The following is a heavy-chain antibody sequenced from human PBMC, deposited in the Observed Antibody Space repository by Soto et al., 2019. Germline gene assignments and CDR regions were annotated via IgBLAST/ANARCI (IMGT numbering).Heavy chain of an antibody. CDR3: ARERTYSVASGFDY. CDR2: ISYDGSHA. J-gene: IGHJ4*02. V-gene: IGHV3-30*03. D-gene: IGHD1-26*01. CDR1: GFTFTTYG. Sequence: QVPLVDSGGGVVQPGRSLRLSCAASGFTFTTYGMHWVRRAPGTGLEWVAVISYDGSHAYYADSVKGRFTISRDTSKNTLYLQINRLRDEDTAVYYCARERTYSVASGFDYWVRGTLVTVSS.